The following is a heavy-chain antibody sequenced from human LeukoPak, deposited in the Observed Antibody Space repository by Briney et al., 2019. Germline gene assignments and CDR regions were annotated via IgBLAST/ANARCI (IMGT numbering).Heavy chain of an antibody. J-gene: IGHJ6*02. CDR3: ARVYYYDSSGYYYIYYYYGMDV. D-gene: IGHD3-22*01. Sequence: GASVKVSCKASGGTFSSYAISWVRQAPGQGLEWMGGIIPIFGTANYAQKFQGRVTITADESTSTAYMELSSLRSEDTAVYYCARVYYYDSSGYYYIYYYYGMDVWGQGTTVTVSS. V-gene: IGHV1-69*13. CDR1: GGTFSSYA. CDR2: IIPIFGTA.